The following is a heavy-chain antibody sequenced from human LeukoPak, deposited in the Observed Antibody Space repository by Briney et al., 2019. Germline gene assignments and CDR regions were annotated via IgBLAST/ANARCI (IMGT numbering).Heavy chain of an antibody. CDR3: ARGSSGYYSY. Sequence: SETLSLTCTVSGASISSYYWSWIRQPPGKGLECIGYIFYGGSTNYNPSLKSRVTISVDTSKNQLSLKLSSVTAADTAVYYCARGSSGYYSYWGQGTLVTVSS. V-gene: IGHV4-59*13. D-gene: IGHD3-22*01. J-gene: IGHJ4*02. CDR1: GASISSYY. CDR2: IFYGGST.